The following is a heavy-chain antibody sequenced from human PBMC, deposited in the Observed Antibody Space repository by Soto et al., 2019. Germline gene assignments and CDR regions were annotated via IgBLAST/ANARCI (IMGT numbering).Heavy chain of an antibody. D-gene: IGHD2-15*01. J-gene: IGHJ5*02. V-gene: IGHV4-30-2*01. CDR3: ARVASSGGISWFDP. CDR2: IYHSGST. CDR1: GGSISSGGYS. Sequence: QLQLRESGSGLVKPSQTLSLTCAVSGGSISSGGYSWSWIRQPPGKGLEWIGYIYHSGSTYYNPSLKSRVTISVDRSKNQFSLKLRSVTAADTAVYYCARVASSGGISWFDPWGQGTLVTVSS.